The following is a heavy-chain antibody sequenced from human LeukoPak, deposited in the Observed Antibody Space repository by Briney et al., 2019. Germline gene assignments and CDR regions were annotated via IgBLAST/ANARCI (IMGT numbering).Heavy chain of an antibody. CDR3: ARYRYSGYDDAFDV. V-gene: IGHV4-4*07. D-gene: IGHD5-12*01. J-gene: IGHJ3*01. CDR2: LHTTGGT. CDR1: GGSISSYY. Sequence: SETLSLTCTVSGGSISSYYWSWIRQPPGKELEWIGRLHTTGGTNYNPSFKSRLSISGDTSKNQFSLQLSSVTAADTAVYYCARYRYSGYDDAFDVWGQGTMVTVSS.